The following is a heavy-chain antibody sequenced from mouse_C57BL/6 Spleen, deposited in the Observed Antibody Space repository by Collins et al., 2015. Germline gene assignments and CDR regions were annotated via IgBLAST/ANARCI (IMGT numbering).Heavy chain of an antibody. CDR1: GYSITSGYY. J-gene: IGHJ3*01. CDR2: ISYDGSN. D-gene: IGHD1-1*01. V-gene: IGHV3-6*01. Sequence: DVQLQESRTWPREPSQSLSLTCSVTGYSITSGYYWNWIRQFPGNKLEWMGYISYDGSNSYNPSLKNRISITRDTSKTQFFLKLNSVTTEDTATYFCARGITAVPWFAYWGQGTLVTVSA. CDR3: ARGITAVPWFAY.